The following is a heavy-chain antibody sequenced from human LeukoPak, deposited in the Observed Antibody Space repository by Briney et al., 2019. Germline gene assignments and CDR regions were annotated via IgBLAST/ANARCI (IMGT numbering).Heavy chain of an antibody. CDR3: AKDYGDYVGLYYYYYYMDV. Sequence: PGGSLRLSCAASGFTFSSYGMHWVRQAPGKGLEWVAFIRYDGSSKYYADSVKGRFTISRDNSKNTLYLQMNSLRAEDTAVYYCAKDYGDYVGLYYYYYYMDVWGKGTTVTISS. CDR1: GFTFSSYG. CDR2: IRYDGSSK. J-gene: IGHJ6*03. V-gene: IGHV3-30*02. D-gene: IGHD4-17*01.